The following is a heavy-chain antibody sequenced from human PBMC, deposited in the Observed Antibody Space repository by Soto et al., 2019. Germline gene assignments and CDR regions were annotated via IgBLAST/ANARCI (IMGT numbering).Heavy chain of an antibody. CDR3: ARGGISHWAYFYYMDV. V-gene: IGHV4-34*01. CDR2: INHLGSI. Sequence: LETLPLTCVFSGGSRSDYFWSWIRQPPGMALEWIGEINHLGSINYNPSLKSRVTMSVDTSKNQFSLTLNSVTAADTATYYCARGGISHWAYFYYMDVWDRGTTVTVSS. CDR1: GGSRSDYF. J-gene: IGHJ6*03. D-gene: IGHD2-21*01.